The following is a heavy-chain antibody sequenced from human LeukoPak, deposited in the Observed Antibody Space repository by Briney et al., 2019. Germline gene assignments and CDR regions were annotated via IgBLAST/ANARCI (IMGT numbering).Heavy chain of an antibody. CDR3: ARGKGIKIFGVPRYFDY. D-gene: IGHD3-3*01. CDR2: INHSGST. J-gene: IGHJ4*02. CDR1: GGSFSGYY. Sequence: SETLSLTCAVYGGSFSGYYWSWIRQPPGKGLEWIGEINHSGSTNYNPPLKSRVTISVDTSKNQFSLKLSSVTAADSAVYYCARGKGIKIFGVPRYFDYWGQGTLVTVSS. V-gene: IGHV4-34*01.